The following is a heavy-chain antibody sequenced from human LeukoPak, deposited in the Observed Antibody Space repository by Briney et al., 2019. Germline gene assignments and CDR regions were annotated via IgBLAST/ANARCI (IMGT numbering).Heavy chain of an antibody. V-gene: IGHV1-3*01. CDR3: ARGLERRPPYDY. J-gene: IGHJ4*02. CDR2: INAGKGNT. D-gene: IGHD1-1*01. Sequence: ASVKVSCKASGYTFTSYAMHWVRQAPGQRLEWMGWINAGKGNTKYSQKFQGRVTITRDTSASTAYMELSSLRSEDTAVYYCARGLERRPPYDYWGQGTLVTVSS. CDR1: GYTFTSYA.